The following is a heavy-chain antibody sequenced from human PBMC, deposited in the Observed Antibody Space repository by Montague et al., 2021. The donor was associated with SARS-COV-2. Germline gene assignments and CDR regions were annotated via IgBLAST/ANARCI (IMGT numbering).Heavy chain of an antibody. CDR1: GGSFSGYY. V-gene: IGHV4-34*01. J-gene: IGHJ6*02. D-gene: IGHD4-11*01. Sequence: SETLSLTCAVYGGSFSGYYWTWIRQSPGKGLEWIGEISHSGSTNYNPSLKSRVTISVDTSKNQFSLKLSSVTAADTAVYYCACGEITTRGLIYYYGMDVWGQGTTVTVSS. CDR2: ISHSGST. CDR3: ACGEITTRGLIYYYGMDV.